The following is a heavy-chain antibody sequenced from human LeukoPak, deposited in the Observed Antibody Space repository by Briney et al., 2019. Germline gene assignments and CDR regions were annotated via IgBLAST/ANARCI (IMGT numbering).Heavy chain of an antibody. CDR1: GGTFTGYY. D-gene: IGHD2-15*01. CDR3: ARGGGQSKGGFDY. J-gene: IGHJ4*02. V-gene: IGHV1-2*02. CDR2: ITPNGGGT. Sequence: ASVKVSCKTSGGTFTGYYIHWVRQAPGQGLEWMGWITPNGGGTTYAQKFQGRVTMTRDTSMSTAYMELSRLRSDDTAVYYCARGGGQSKGGFDYWGQGTLVTVSS.